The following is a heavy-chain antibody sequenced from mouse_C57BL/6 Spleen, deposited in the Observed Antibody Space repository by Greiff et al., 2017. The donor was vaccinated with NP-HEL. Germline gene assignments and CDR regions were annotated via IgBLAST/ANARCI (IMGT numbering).Heavy chain of an antibody. CDR3: ATPFYSNLAWFAY. V-gene: IGHV1-69*01. J-gene: IGHJ3*01. Sequence: VQLQQSGAELVMPGASVKLSCKASGYTFTSYWMHWVKQRPGQGLEWIGEIDPSDSYTNYNQKFKGKSTLTVDKSSSTAYMQLSSLTSEDSAVYYCATPFYSNLAWFAYWGQGTLVTVSA. D-gene: IGHD2-5*01. CDR1: GYTFTSYW. CDR2: IDPSDSYT.